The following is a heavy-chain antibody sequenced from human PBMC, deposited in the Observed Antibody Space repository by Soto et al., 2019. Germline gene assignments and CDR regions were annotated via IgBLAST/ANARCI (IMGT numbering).Heavy chain of an antibody. Sequence: QVQLVESGGGVVQPGRSLRLSCAAYGFAFSSYAMHWIRQAPGKGLEWVAVISYDGSNKYYADSVKGRFTISRDNSKNTLYLQMNSLRAEDTAVYYCARDRSEPIAAVLEYWGQGTLVTVSS. D-gene: IGHD6-13*01. V-gene: IGHV3-30-3*01. CDR1: GFAFSSYA. CDR2: ISYDGSNK. J-gene: IGHJ4*02. CDR3: ARDRSEPIAAVLEY.